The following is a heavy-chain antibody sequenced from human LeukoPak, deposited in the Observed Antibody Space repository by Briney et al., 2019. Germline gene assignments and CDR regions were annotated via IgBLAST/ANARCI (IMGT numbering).Heavy chain of an antibody. CDR3: ARGLYSSTTYYFDY. J-gene: IGHJ4*02. CDR1: GFTSSSYW. Sequence: GGSLRLSCAASGFTSSSYWMSCVRQAPGKGLEWVANIKKDGSEKYYVDSVKGRFTISRDNAKNSLYLQMNTLRAEDTGVYFCARGLYSSTTYYFDYWGQGTLVSVSS. D-gene: IGHD6-13*01. V-gene: IGHV3-7*03. CDR2: IKKDGSEK.